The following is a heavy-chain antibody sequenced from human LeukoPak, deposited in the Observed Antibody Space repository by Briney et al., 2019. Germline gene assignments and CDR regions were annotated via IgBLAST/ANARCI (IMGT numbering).Heavy chain of an antibody. J-gene: IGHJ4*02. CDR1: GLTFSDFG. D-gene: IGHD1-26*01. CDR2: IRSKTYGGTI. V-gene: IGHV3-49*03. CDR3: TRDRTWGGEWEPINY. Sequence: PGQSLRLSCTGSGLTFSDFGLGWFRQAPGKGLEWVGFIRSKTYGGTIEYAASVKGRFTISRDDSKSIAYLQMNSLKTEDTAVYYCTRDRTWGGEWEPINYWGQGTLVTVSS.